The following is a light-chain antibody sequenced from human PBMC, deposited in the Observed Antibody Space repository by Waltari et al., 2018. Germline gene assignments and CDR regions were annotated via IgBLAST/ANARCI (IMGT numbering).Light chain of an antibody. J-gene: IGKJ1*01. CDR3: QHYVRTWA. CDR1: QSVGSNY. V-gene: IGKV3-20*01. Sequence: EIVLTQSPGTLSWSPGESATLSCRASQSVGSNYLAWYQQRPGQAPRLLIYGASSRATGIPDRFSGSGSGTDFTLSISRLEPEDFAVHYCQHYVRTWAFGQGTKVEIK. CDR2: GAS.